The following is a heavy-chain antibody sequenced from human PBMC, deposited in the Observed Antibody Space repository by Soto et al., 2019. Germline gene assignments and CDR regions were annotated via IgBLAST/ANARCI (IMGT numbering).Heavy chain of an antibody. CDR3: AKVYGPGDFWSGYYFPFPQD. CDR2: ISYDGSNK. V-gene: IGHV3-30*18. CDR1: GFTFSSYG. D-gene: IGHD3-3*01. Sequence: QVQLVESGGGVVQPGRSLKLSCAASGFTFSSYGMHWVRQAPGKGLEWVAVISYDGSNKYYADSVKGRFTISRDNSKNTLYLQMNSLRAEDTAVYYCAKVYGPGDFWSGYYFPFPQDWGQGTLVTVSS. J-gene: IGHJ4*02.